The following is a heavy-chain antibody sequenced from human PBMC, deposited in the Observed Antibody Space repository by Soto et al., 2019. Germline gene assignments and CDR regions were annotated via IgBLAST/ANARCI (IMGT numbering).Heavy chain of an antibody. D-gene: IGHD6-19*01. J-gene: IGHJ4*02. V-gene: IGHV3-30-3*01. CDR2: ISYDGSNK. CDR3: ARGNPYSSGWYQGAGGQDFDY. Sequence: GGSLRLSCAASGFTFSSYAMHWVRQAPGKGLEWVAVISYDGSNKYYADSVKGRFTISRDNSKNTLYLQMNSLRAEDTAVYYCARGNPYSSGWYQGAGGQDFDYWGQGTLVTVSS. CDR1: GFTFSSYA.